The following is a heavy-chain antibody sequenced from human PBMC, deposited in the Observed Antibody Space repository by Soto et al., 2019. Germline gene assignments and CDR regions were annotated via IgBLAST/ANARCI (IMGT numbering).Heavy chain of an antibody. J-gene: IGHJ3*02. CDR2: ISAYNGNT. CDR3: ARDDCSSTSCYGAGGAFDI. D-gene: IGHD2-2*01. V-gene: IGHV1-18*01. CDR1: GYTFTSYG. Sequence: QVQLVQSGAEVKKPGASVKVSCKASGYTFTSYGISWVRQAPGQGLEWMGWISAYNGNTNYAQKLQGRVTMTTDTSTSTAYMELRSLRSDDTAVYYCARDDCSSTSCYGAGGAFDIRGQGTMVTVSS.